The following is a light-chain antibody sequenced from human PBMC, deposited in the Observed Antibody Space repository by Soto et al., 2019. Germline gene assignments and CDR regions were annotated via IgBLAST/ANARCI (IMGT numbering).Light chain of an antibody. CDR3: MQVLQTSFT. J-gene: IGKJ3*01. V-gene: IGKV2-28*01. CDR2: LGT. Sequence: DIVPTQSPLSLSVTPGEPASISCRCDQSLLDSYAYNSLDWYLQRPGQSPQLLIYLGTNRASGVPDRFSGSRSGTDFTLKISRVEAEDVGVYYCMQVLQTSFTFGPGTKVDIK. CDR1: QSLLDSYAYNS.